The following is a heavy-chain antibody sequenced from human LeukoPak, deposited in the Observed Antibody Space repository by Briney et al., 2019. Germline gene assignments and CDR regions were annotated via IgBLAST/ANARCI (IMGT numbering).Heavy chain of an antibody. CDR3: ARDLVVADIDY. CDR2: ISSSSSYI. V-gene: IGHV3-21*01. D-gene: IGHD2-15*01. J-gene: IGHJ4*02. Sequence: GGSLRLSCAASGFTFSSYTMNWVRQAPGKGLEWVSSISSSSSYIYYADSVKGRFTVSRDNAKNSLYLQMNSLRAEDTAVYYCARDLVVADIDYWGQGTLVTVSS. CDR1: GFTFSSYT.